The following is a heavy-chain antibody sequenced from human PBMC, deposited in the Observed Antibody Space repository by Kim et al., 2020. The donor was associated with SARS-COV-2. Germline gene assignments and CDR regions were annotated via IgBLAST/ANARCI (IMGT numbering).Heavy chain of an antibody. CDR1: GFSLRNYW. V-gene: IGHV3-7*01. CDR2: LRHDGIGR. D-gene: IGHD3-10*01. CDR3: ARSISDEESPRFGVYFLH. Sequence: GGSLRLSCAASGFSLRNYWMSWVRQAPGKGLQWVAILRHDGIGRFYVDSVKGRFTISRDTAQNSLFLHMSSLRGDDSGVYYCARSISDEESPRFGVYFLHWGQGTLVAVSS. J-gene: IGHJ1*01.